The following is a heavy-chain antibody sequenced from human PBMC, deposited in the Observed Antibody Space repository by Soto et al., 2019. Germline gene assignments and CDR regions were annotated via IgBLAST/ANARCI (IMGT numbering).Heavy chain of an antibody. CDR2: ISYDGSDK. CDR1: GFTFSSYA. Sequence: QVQLVESGRGVVQPGRSLRLSCAASGFTFSSYAMHWVRQAPGKGLEWVAVISYDGSDKYYADSVKGRFTISRDNSKNTLNLQMNSLRVEDTAVYYCASTLIRGVITTYFDYWGQGTLVTVSS. D-gene: IGHD3-10*01. CDR3: ASTLIRGVITTYFDY. V-gene: IGHV3-30-3*01. J-gene: IGHJ4*02.